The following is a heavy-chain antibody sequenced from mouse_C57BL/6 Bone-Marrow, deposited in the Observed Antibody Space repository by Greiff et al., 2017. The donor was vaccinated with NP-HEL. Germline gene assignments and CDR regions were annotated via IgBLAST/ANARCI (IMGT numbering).Heavy chain of an antibody. J-gene: IGHJ2*01. D-gene: IGHD2-3*01. CDR3: ARHGYDYFDY. CDR2: ISSGGSYT. Sequence: EVQLVESGGDLVKPGGSLKLSCAASGFTFSSYGMSWVRQTPDKRLEWVATISSGGSYTYYPHSVKGRFTVSKDNATNTLYLQMSRLKSEDTAMYYCARHGYDYFDYWGKGTTLTVSS. V-gene: IGHV5-6*01. CDR1: GFTFSSYG.